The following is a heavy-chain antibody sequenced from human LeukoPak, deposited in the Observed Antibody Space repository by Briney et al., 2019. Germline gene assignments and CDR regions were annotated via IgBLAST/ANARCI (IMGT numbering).Heavy chain of an antibody. CDR3: ARLTYYYDSSGYPFDY. Sequence: GESLKISCKGSGYSFTSYWIGWVRQMPGKGLEWMGIIHPGDSDTRYSPSFQGQVTISADKSISTAYLQWSSLKASDTAMYYCARLTYYYDSSGYPFDYWGQGTLVTVSS. V-gene: IGHV5-51*01. J-gene: IGHJ4*02. D-gene: IGHD3-22*01. CDR2: IHPGDSDT. CDR1: GYSFTSYW.